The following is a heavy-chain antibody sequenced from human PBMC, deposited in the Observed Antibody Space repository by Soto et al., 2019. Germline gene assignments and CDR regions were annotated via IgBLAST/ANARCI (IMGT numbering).Heavy chain of an antibody. Sequence: QVQLQESGPGLVKPSQTLSLTCTVSGGSISSGDYYWSWIRQPPGKGLEWIGYIYYSGSTYYNPSLKSRVTISVDTFKNQFSLKLSSVTAADTAVYYCARDGMEWLLGANYYYGMDVWGQGTTVTVSS. CDR2: IYYSGST. CDR3: ARDGMEWLLGANYYYGMDV. V-gene: IGHV4-30-4*01. D-gene: IGHD3-3*01. CDR1: GGSISSGDYY. J-gene: IGHJ6*02.